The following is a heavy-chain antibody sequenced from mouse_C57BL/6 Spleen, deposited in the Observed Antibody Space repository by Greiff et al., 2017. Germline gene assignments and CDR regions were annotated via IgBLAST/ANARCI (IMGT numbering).Heavy chain of an antibody. CDR3: ARYDGYFFYYFDY. CDR2: INPSNGGT. CDR1: GYTFTSYW. J-gene: IGHJ2*01. D-gene: IGHD2-3*01. Sequence: VQLQQSGTELVKPGASVKLSCKASGYTFTSYWMHWVKQRPGQGLEWIGNINPSNGGTNYNEKFKSKATLTVDKSSSTAYMQLSSLTSEDSAVYYCARYDGYFFYYFDYWGKGTTLTVSS. V-gene: IGHV1-53*01.